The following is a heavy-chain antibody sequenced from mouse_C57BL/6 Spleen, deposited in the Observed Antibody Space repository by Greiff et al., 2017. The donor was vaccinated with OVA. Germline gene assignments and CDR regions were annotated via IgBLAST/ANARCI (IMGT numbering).Heavy chain of an antibody. CDR3: ARGLTTVVEDYAMDY. CDR2: IYPGDGDT. Sequence: QVQLQQSGAELVKPGASVKISCKASGYAFSSYWMNWVKPRPGKGLEWIGQIYPGDGDTNYNGKFKGKATLTADKSSSTAYMQLSSLTSEDSAVYFCARGLTTVVEDYAMDYWGQGTSVTVSS. J-gene: IGHJ4*01. V-gene: IGHV1-80*01. CDR1: GYAFSSYW. D-gene: IGHD1-1*01.